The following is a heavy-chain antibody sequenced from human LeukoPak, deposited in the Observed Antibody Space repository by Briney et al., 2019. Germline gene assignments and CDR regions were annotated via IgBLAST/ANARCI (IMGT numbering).Heavy chain of an antibody. V-gene: IGHV3-23*01. CDR1: GFTFSSYA. Sequence: PGGSLRLSCAASGFTFSSYAMSWVRQAPGKGLEWVSAISGSGGSTYYADSVKGRFTISRDNSKNTLYLQMNSLRAEDTAVYYCANSVDLAYCGGDCPDAFDIWGQGTVVTVSS. CDR2: ISGSGGST. CDR3: ANSVDLAYCGGDCPDAFDI. D-gene: IGHD2-21*02. J-gene: IGHJ3*02.